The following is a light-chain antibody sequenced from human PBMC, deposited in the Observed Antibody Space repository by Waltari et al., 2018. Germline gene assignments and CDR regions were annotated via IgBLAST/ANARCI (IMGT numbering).Light chain of an antibody. J-gene: IGLJ1*01. CDR3: AAWDDSLNGLYV. CDR1: SSNIGTKT. CDR2: GDN. V-gene: IGLV1-44*01. Sequence: QSVLTQPPSASGTPGQRVTISCSGSSSNIGTKTVNWYQQLPGMAPRLLIYGDNQRPSGVPGRFSASKSGTSAALAISGLQSEDEADYFCAAWDDSLNGLYVFGTGTTVTVL.